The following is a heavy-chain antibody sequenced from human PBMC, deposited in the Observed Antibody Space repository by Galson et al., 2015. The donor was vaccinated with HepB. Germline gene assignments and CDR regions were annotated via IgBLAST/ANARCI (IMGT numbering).Heavy chain of an antibody. D-gene: IGHD2-15*01. Sequence: SLRLSCAASGFTFSSYGMHWVRQAPGKGLEWVAVIWYDGSNKYYADSVRGRFTISRDNSKNTLYLQMNSLRAEDTAVYYCARDGCGGSCVEAPDYWGQGPWSPSPQ. V-gene: IGHV3-33*01. CDR3: ARDGCGGSCVEAPDY. CDR1: GFTFSSYG. CDR2: IWYDGSNK. J-gene: IGHJ4*02.